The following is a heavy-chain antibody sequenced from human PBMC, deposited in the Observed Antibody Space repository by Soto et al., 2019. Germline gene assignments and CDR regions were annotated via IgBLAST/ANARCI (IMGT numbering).Heavy chain of an antibody. Sequence: QVQLVQSGAEVKKPGASVTVSCKASVYTFPDYVINWVRQASGQGLEWMGWMNPKRGNTGYAQEFQDRVTMTRNTSIGTAYMDIRSLGSDDTAVYYCARVMSNGHSDLWGQGTLVTVSS. CDR3: ARVMSNGHSDL. D-gene: IGHD2-8*01. CDR1: VYTFPDYV. V-gene: IGHV1-8*02. CDR2: MNPKRGNT. J-gene: IGHJ5*02.